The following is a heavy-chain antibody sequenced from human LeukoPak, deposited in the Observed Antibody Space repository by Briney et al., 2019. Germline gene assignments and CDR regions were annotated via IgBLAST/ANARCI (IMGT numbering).Heavy chain of an antibody. V-gene: IGHV4-61*01. Sequence: SETLSLTCTVSGGSVSSGSYYWSWIRQPPGKGLEWIAYIYYTGSTNYNPSLKSRVTISVDTSKNQFSLKLSSVTAADTAVYYCARDVLSGKYSSGWGGSYFDYWGQGTLVTVSS. CDR1: GGSVSSGSYY. D-gene: IGHD6-19*01. CDR2: IYYTGST. J-gene: IGHJ4*02. CDR3: ARDVLSGKYSSGWGGSYFDY.